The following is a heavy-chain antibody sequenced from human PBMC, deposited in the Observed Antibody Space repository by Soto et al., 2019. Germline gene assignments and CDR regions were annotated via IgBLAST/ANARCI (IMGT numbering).Heavy chain of an antibody. V-gene: IGHV1-69*01. D-gene: IGHD3-10*01. J-gene: IGHJ6*02. Sequence: QVQLVQSGAEVKKPGSSVKVSCKASGGTFSSYAISWVRQAPGQGLEWMGGIIPIFGTANYAQKFQGRVTITADESTSTAYMELSSLRSEDTAVYYCARTLAIVRGVTPPYYYYGMDVWGQGTTVTVSS. CDR1: GGTFSSYA. CDR3: ARTLAIVRGVTPPYYYYGMDV. CDR2: IIPIFGTA.